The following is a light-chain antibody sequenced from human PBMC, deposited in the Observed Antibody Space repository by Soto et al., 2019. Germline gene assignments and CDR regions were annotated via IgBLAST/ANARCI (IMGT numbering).Light chain of an antibody. V-gene: IGLV2-8*01. J-gene: IGLJ2*01. Sequence: QSALTQPPSASGSPGQSVTISCTGTSSDVGGYNYVSWYQQHPGKAPKLMIYEVSKRPSGVPARFSASKSGNTASLTVSGLQAEDEADYYCSSYAGSNHFVVSGGGTLLTV. CDR1: SSDVGGYNY. CDR3: SSYAGSNHFVV. CDR2: EVS.